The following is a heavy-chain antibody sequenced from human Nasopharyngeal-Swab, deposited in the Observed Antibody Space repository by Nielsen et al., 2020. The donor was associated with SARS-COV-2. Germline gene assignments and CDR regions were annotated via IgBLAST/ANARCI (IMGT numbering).Heavy chain of an antibody. D-gene: IGHD3-22*01. CDR3: ARDDYHYHDSSGYYSNWFDP. CDR1: GGSISSGSYY. CDR2: ISPSGST. Sequence: SETLSLTCTVSGGSISSGSYYWSWIRQSAGKGLEWIGRISPSGSTNYNPSLKSRVTISVDTSKNQFSLKLSSVTAADTALYYCARDDYHYHDSSGYYSNWFDPWGQGTLVTVSS. V-gene: IGHV4-61*02. J-gene: IGHJ5*02.